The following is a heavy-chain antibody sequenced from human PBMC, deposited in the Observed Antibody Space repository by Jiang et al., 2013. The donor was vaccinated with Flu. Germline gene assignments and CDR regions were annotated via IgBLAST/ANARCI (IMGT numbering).Heavy chain of an antibody. J-gene: IGHJ4*02. V-gene: IGHV4-4*07. CDR3: VGQQIGVAGQFDY. CDR1: NDSINSYY. Sequence: GPGLVKPSETVSLTCTVSNDSINSYYWNWIRQPADKGLEWIGRIYTSGSANYNPSPKSRVIMSIDTSNKQFSLKLSSVTAADTAVYYCVGQQIGVAGQFDYWGQGTLVTVSS. D-gene: IGHD6-19*01. CDR2: IYTSGSA.